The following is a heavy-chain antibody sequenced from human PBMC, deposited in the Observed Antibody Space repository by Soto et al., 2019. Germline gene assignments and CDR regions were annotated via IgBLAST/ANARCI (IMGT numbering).Heavy chain of an antibody. CDR1: GGSISSYY. V-gene: IGHV4-59*08. J-gene: IGHJ4*02. D-gene: IGHD3-16*01. CDR3: ARRWGDYFDY. CDR2: IYYSGST. Sequence: SVTLSLTSTDSGGSISSYYWSWIRQPPGKGLEWIGYIYYSGSTNYNPSLKSRVTISVDTSKNQFSLKLSSVTAADTAVYYCARRWGDYFDYWGQGTLVTVSS.